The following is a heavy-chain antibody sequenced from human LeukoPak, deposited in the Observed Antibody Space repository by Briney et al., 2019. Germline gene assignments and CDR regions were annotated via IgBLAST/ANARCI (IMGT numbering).Heavy chain of an antibody. CDR1: GFTFSSYA. J-gene: IGHJ4*02. CDR2: ISGSGGST. CDR3: AKTTTVVTRFFDY. V-gene: IGHV3-23*01. Sequence: GGSLRLSCAASGFTFSSYAMSWVRQAPGKGLEWVSAISGSGGSTYYADSVKGRFTISRYNSKNTLYLQMNSLRAEDTAVYYCAKTTTVVTRFFDYWGQGTLVTVSS. D-gene: IGHD4-23*01.